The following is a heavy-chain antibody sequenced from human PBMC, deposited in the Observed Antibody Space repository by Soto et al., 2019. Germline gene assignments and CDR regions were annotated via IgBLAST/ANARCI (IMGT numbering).Heavy chain of an antibody. Sequence: QVQLVQSGAEEKKPGASVKVSCKASGYTFSNYAMHWVRQAPGQRPEWMGWINAGNGNTKYSQKFQDRVTITRDTSASTAYMDLSSLRSEDTAVYYCARDLRFYPWGQGTLVTVSS. J-gene: IGHJ5*02. CDR3: ARDLRFYP. CDR1: GYTFSNYA. CDR2: INAGNGNT. V-gene: IGHV1-3*05.